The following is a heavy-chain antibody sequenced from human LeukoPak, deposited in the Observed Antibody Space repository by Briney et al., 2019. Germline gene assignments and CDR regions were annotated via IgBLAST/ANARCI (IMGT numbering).Heavy chain of an antibody. V-gene: IGHV4-59*01. Sequence: SETLSLTCTVSGGSISSYYWSWIRQPPRKGLEWIGYIYYSGSTNYNPSLKSRVTISVDTSKNQLSLKLSSVTAADTAVYYCASSVTMDAFDIWGQGTMVSVSS. J-gene: IGHJ3*02. CDR3: ASSVTMDAFDI. CDR1: GGSISSYY. D-gene: IGHD4-17*01. CDR2: IYYSGST.